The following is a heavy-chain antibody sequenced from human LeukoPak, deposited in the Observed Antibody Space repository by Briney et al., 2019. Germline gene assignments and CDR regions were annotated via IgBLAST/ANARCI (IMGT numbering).Heavy chain of an antibody. J-gene: IGHJ4*02. CDR2: ISAYNGNT. D-gene: IGHD3-22*01. Sequence: VSVKVSCKASGYTFTSYGISWVRQAPGQGLEWMGWISAYNGNTNYAQKLQGRVTMTTDTSTSTAYMELRSLRSGDTAVYYCARGSPYYYDSSGYYYYYWGQGTLVTVSS. CDR1: GYTFTSYG. V-gene: IGHV1-18*01. CDR3: ARGSPYYYDSSGYYYYY.